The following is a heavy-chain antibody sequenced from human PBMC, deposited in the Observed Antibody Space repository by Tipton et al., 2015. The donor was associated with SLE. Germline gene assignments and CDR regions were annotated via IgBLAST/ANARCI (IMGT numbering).Heavy chain of an antibody. V-gene: IGHV4-59*07. D-gene: IGHD3-3*01. CDR2: IYYSGST. CDR1: GGSISSYY. J-gene: IGHJ4*02. CDR3: ASSPSVTLFRAVTYFDL. Sequence: TLSLTCTVSGGSISSYYWSWIRQPPGKGLEWIGYIYYSGSTNYNPSLKSRVTISVDTSKKQVSLRLSSVTAADTAVYYCASSPSVTLFRAVTYFDLWGQGILVTVSS.